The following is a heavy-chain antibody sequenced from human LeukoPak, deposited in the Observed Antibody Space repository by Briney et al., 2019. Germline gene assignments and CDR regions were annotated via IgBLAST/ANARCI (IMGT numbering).Heavy chain of an antibody. CDR1: GFTFSSYA. CDR2: ISGSGGNT. V-gene: IGHV3-23*01. J-gene: IGHJ5*02. CDR3: AKDRLGVGDNWFDP. Sequence: GGSLRLSCAASGFTFSSYAMSWVRQAPGKGLEWVSAISGSGGNTYYADSVRGRFTVSRDNSKNTLYLQMNSLRAEDTAVYYCAKDRLGVGDNWFDPWGQGTLVTFSS. D-gene: IGHD3-3*01.